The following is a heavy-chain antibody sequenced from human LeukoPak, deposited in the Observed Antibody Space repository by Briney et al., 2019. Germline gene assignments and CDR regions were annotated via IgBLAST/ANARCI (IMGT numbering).Heavy chain of an antibody. CDR1: GRSVRSGGYY. CDR3: ARQARTALNYFDY. J-gene: IGHJ4*02. V-gene: IGHV4-31*03. CDR2: ICYSGST. D-gene: IGHD6-6*01. Sequence: SQTLSLPCSLSGRSVRSGGYYWSWIRQHPGKGLEWFVYICYSGSTYYTPSLKSRVTISVDTSKNQFSLKLSSVTAADTAVYYCARQARTALNYFDYWGQGTLVTVSS.